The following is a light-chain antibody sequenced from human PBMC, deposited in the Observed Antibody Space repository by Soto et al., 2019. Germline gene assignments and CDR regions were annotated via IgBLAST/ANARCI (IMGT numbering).Light chain of an antibody. CDR1: QSVSSN. J-gene: IGKJ1*01. Sequence: EIVMTQSPATLSVSPGERATLSCRASQSVSSNLAWYQQKPGQAPRLLIYGASTRATGIPARFSGSGSGTEFTLTISSLQSEDFAVYYCQPYNNWPRTFGQGTKADIK. CDR2: GAS. V-gene: IGKV3-15*01. CDR3: QPYNNWPRT.